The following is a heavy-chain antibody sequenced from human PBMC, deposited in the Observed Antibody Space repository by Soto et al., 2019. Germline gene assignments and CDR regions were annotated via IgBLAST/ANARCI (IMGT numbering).Heavy chain of an antibody. J-gene: IGHJ2*01. V-gene: IGHV3-33*01. CDR1: GFTFSSYG. CDR3: ARDLGSSSDL. D-gene: IGHD6-13*01. Sequence: QVQLVESGGCVVQPGRSMRLSCAASGFTFSSYGMHWVRQAPGKGLEWVAVIWYDGSNKYYADSVKGRFTISRDNSKNSLYLQMNSLRAEDTAVYYCARDLGSSSDLWGRGTLVTVSS. CDR2: IWYDGSNK.